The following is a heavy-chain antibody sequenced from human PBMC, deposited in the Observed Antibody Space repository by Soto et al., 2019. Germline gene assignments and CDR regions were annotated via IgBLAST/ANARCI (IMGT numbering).Heavy chain of an antibody. D-gene: IGHD2-15*01. Sequence: GASVKVSCKASGYTFTSYGISWVRQAPGQGLEWMGWISAYNGNTNYAQKLQGRVTMTTDTSTSTAYMELRSLRSDDTAVYYCARGDSGFTVVVASVHYYYYMDVWGKGTTVTVSS. CDR2: ISAYNGNT. V-gene: IGHV1-18*01. J-gene: IGHJ6*03. CDR1: GYTFTSYG. CDR3: ARGDSGFTVVVASVHYYYYMDV.